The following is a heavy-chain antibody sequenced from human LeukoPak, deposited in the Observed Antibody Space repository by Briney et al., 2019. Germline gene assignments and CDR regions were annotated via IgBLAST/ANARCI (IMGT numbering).Heavy chain of an antibody. CDR3: ARLKGGYFDY. J-gene: IGHJ4*02. CDR1: GGSISSYY. Sequence: PSETLSLTCTVSGGSISSYYWSWIRQPPGKGLEWIGSIYYSGSTYYNPSLKSRVTISVDTSKNQFSLKLSSVTAADTAVYYCARLKGGYFDYWGQGTLVTVSS. V-gene: IGHV4-59*05. D-gene: IGHD2-21*02. CDR2: IYYSGST.